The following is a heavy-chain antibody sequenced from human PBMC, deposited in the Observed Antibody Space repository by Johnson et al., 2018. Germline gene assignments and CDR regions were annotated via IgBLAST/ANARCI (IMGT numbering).Heavy chain of an antibody. V-gene: IGHV3-21*01. CDR2: ISSSSSYI. Sequence: VQLVQSGGGLVKPGGSLRLSCGASGFSFSTYSMNWVRQAPGKGLQWVSSISSSSSYIYYADSVKGRFTISRGNAKNSLYLQMNSLRAEDTAVYYCAGVYSSGWPEYFQHWGQGTLVTVSS. CDR1: GFSFSTYS. D-gene: IGHD6-19*01. CDR3: AGVYSSGWPEYFQH. J-gene: IGHJ1*01.